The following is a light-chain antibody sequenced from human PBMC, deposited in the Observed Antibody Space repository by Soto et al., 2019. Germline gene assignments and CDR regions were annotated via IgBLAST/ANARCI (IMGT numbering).Light chain of an antibody. J-gene: IGKJ2*01. V-gene: IGKV1-39*01. Sequence: DIQMTQSPSSLSMSVGDRVTITCRASQNIGTSLNWYQMKLGRAPKLLIYSASTLQSGAPSRFSGGGSGTDFTLTINSLQPDDFATYSCQQSYNAPYTFGQGTMLEIK. CDR1: QNIGTS. CDR2: SAS. CDR3: QQSYNAPYT.